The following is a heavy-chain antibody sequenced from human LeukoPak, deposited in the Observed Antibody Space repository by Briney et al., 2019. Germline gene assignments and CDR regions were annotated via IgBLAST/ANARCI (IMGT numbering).Heavy chain of an antibody. CDR3: ASLKSGSHYYYYMDV. Sequence: ASVKVSCKASGGTFSSYAISWVRQAPGQGLEWMGGIIPIFGTANYAQKFQGRVTITADKSTSTAYMELSSLRSEDTAVYYCASLKSGSHYYYYMDVWGKGTTVTVSS. CDR1: GGTFSSYA. J-gene: IGHJ6*03. CDR2: IIPIFGTA. D-gene: IGHD1-26*01. V-gene: IGHV1-69*06.